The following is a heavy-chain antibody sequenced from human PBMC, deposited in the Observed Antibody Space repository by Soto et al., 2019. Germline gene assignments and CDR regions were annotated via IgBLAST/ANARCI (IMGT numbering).Heavy chain of an antibody. V-gene: IGHV4-61*01. D-gene: IGHD3-22*01. J-gene: IGHJ3*02. CDR3: ARLGRYYDSSGAFDI. Sequence: SETLSLTCTVSGGSVSSDTYYWSWILQPPGKGLEWIGYIHYTGTTNYNPSLKSRVTISGDTSKNQVSLKLTSVTAAETAVYYCARLGRYYDSSGAFDIWGQGTMVTVS. CDR1: GGSVSSDTYY. CDR2: IHYTGTT.